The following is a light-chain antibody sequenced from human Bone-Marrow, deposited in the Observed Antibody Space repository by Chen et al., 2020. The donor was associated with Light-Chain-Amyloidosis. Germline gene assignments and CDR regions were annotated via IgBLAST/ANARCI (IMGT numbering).Light chain of an antibody. Sequence: QSALTQPASVSGSPGQSITISCTGTSSYVGGDNHVSWYQQPPDKAPKLMIYEVTNRPSWVPDRFSGAKSDNTASLTISGLQTEDEADYFCSSYTITNTLVFGSGTRVTV. CDR2: EVT. J-gene: IGLJ1*01. CDR1: SSYVGGDNH. CDR3: SSYTITNTLV. V-gene: IGLV2-14*01.